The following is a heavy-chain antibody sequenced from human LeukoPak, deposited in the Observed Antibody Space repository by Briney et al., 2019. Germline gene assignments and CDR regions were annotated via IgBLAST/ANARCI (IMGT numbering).Heavy chain of an antibody. V-gene: IGHV3-23*01. CDR2: ISGSGGST. CDR3: AKDAGVDIVVAPAHGMDV. Sequence: HGGSLRLSCAASGFTFTTYAMSWVRQAPGKGLEWVSGISGSGGSTYYADSVKGRFTISRDYSKNTLYLQMNSPRAEDTAVYYCAKDAGVDIVVAPAHGMDVWGQGTTVTVSS. CDR1: GFTFTTYA. D-gene: IGHD2-2*01. J-gene: IGHJ6*02.